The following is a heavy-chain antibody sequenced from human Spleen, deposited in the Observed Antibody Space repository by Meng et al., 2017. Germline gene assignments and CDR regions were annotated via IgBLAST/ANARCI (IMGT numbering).Heavy chain of an antibody. CDR2: INAVFGTT. Sequence: SVKVSCKPSGYNFPDYYIHWVRRAPGQGLEWMGWINAVFGTTNYAQKFQDRVTITSDESTSTVYMELTRLTSEDTAVYFCARKAGNCISTTCYSLDYWGQGTLITVSS. CDR1: GYNFPDYY. CDR3: ARKAGNCISTTCYSLDY. J-gene: IGHJ4*02. D-gene: IGHD2-2*01. V-gene: IGHV1-69*13.